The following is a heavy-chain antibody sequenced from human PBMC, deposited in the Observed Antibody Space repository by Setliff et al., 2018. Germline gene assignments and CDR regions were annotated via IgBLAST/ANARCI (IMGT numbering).Heavy chain of an antibody. CDR2: IYTSWST. Sequence: SETLSLTCTVSDDSISSRTYYWSWIRQPAGKGLEWIGHIYTSWSTVYNPSLQSRVTISVDTSKNQFSLSLSSVTAADTAVYYYARVSGFLYIDVWGKGTTVTVSS. D-gene: IGHD3-3*01. CDR1: DDSISSRTYY. J-gene: IGHJ6*03. V-gene: IGHV4-61*09. CDR3: ARVSGFLYIDV.